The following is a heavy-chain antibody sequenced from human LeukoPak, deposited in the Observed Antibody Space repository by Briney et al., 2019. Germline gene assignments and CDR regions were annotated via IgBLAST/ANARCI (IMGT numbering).Heavy chain of an antibody. Sequence: GGSLRLSCAASGFTVSSNCMSWVRQAPGKGLEWVSVIYSGGSTYYAASVKGRFSISRDNSKNTVYLQMNSLRVEDTAVYYCARELREHGVFDIWGQGIMVTVSS. CDR3: ARELREHGVFDI. CDR1: GFTVSSNC. J-gene: IGHJ3*02. D-gene: IGHD1-26*01. CDR2: IYSGGST. V-gene: IGHV3-53*01.